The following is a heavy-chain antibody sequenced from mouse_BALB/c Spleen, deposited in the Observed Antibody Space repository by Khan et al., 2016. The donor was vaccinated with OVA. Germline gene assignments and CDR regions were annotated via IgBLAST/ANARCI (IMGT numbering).Heavy chain of an antibody. D-gene: IGHD1-1*01. CDR3: ATSYFYGYYFDY. J-gene: IGHJ2*01. Sequence: VQLKESGGGLVQPGGSRKLSCAASGFTFSSYGMHWVRQAPERGLEWVAYISGDSNTIYYADTVKGRFTISRDNPRNTLFLQITSLMSEDTAMYYCATSYFYGYYFDYWGPGTTLTVSS. V-gene: IGHV5-17*02. CDR1: GFTFSSYG. CDR2: ISGDSNTI.